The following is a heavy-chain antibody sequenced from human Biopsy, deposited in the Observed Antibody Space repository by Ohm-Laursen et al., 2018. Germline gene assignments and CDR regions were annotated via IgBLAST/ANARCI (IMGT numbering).Heavy chain of an antibody. V-gene: IGHV3-11*01. CDR1: GFTFGDFY. Sequence: SLRFSCSASGFTFGDFYMSWIRQAPGKGLEWISYISAAGPAMFYADSVRGRFTISRDNANNLLYLQMDSLRAEDTAVYYCARRRPIDYWGQGILVTVSS. CDR3: ARRRPIDY. CDR2: ISAAGPAM. J-gene: IGHJ4*02.